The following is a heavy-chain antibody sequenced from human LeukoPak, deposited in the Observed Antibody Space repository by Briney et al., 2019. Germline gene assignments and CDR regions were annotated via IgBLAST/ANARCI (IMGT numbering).Heavy chain of an antibody. CDR1: GGPISTYY. D-gene: IGHD1-7*01. J-gene: IGHJ4*02. CDR3: ARGNLDLTILDY. CDR2: INYSGST. V-gene: IGHV4-59*08. Sequence: SETLSLTCTVSGGPISTYYWNWIRQTAGKGLEWIAFINYSGSTYYNPSLKSRVTISVDTSKNQFSLKLNSVTAADTAVYYCARGNLDLTILDYWGQGTLVTVSS.